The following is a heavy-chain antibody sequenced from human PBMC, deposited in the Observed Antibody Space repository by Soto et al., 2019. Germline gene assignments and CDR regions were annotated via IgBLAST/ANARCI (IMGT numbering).Heavy chain of an antibody. Sequence: QVQLVQSGAEVKKPGASVKVSCKASGYTFTSYAMHWVRQAPGQRLEWMGWINAGNGNTKYSQKLQGRVTITRDTSASTACMELSSLRSEDTAVYYCARARGWRNCSSNSCYWFDPRGQGTLVTVSS. CDR3: ARARGWRNCSSNSCYWFDP. D-gene: IGHD2-2*01. CDR1: GYTFTSYA. V-gene: IGHV1-3*01. CDR2: INAGNGNT. J-gene: IGHJ5*02.